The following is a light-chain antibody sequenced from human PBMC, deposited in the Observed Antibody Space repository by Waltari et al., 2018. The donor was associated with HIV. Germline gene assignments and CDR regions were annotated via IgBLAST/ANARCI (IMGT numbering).Light chain of an antibody. J-gene: IGKJ3*01. CDR2: WAS. Sequence: DIVMTQSPDSLAVSLGERATINCKSSQRVLYSSNNKNYLAWYQQKPGQPPKLLIYWASTRESGVPDRFSGSGFGTDFTLTISSLQAEDVAVYYCQQYYSTPPITFGPGTKVEIK. CDR1: QRVLYSSNNKNY. V-gene: IGKV4-1*01. CDR3: QQYYSTPPIT.